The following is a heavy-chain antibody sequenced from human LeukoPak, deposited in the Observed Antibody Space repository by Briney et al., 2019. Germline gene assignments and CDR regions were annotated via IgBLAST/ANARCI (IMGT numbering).Heavy chain of an antibody. Sequence: GGSLRLSCAASGFTFSSYSMNWVRQAPGKGLEWVSAISGSGGSTYYADSVKGRFTISRDNSKNTLYLQMNSLRAEDTAVYYCAKGYTIFGVARIDYWGQGTLVTVSS. D-gene: IGHD3-3*01. CDR2: ISGSGGST. V-gene: IGHV3-23*01. CDR3: AKGYTIFGVARIDY. J-gene: IGHJ4*02. CDR1: GFTFSSYS.